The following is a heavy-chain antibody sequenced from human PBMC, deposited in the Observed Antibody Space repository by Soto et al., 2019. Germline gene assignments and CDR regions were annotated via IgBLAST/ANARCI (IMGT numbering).Heavy chain of an antibody. V-gene: IGHV1-58*01. J-gene: IGHJ4*02. CDR2: IAVGSGYT. CDR1: GFTFTSSA. Sequence: GASVKVSCKASGFTFTSSAFQWVRQARGQRLEWIGWIAVGSGYTNYAQRFQDRVTLTRDMSTATTYMELSRLTSEDTAIYYCARDWDIVVVTAPDYWGQGTLVTVSS. CDR3: ARDWDIVVVTAPDY. D-gene: IGHD2-21*02.